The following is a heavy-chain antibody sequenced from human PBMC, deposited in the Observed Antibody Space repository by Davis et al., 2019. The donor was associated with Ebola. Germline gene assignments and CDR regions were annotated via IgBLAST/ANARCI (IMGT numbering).Heavy chain of an antibody. D-gene: IGHD2-15*01. CDR1: GGTFSTYG. J-gene: IGHJ6*04. CDR3: ARDYCSGGSCYSTPHYYGMDV. Sequence: AASVKVSCKASGGTFSTYGISWVRQAPGQGLEWMGGIIPLFGTANYAQKFQGRVTITAVESTSTAYMELSSLRSEDTAMYYCARDYCSGGSCYSTPHYYGMDVWGKGTTVTVSS. V-gene: IGHV1-69*13. CDR2: IIPLFGTA.